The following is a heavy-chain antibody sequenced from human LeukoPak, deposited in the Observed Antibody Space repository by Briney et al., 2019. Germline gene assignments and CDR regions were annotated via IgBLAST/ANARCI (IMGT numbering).Heavy chain of an antibody. CDR2: IYYSGST. V-gene: IGHV4-59*01. D-gene: IGHD4-17*01. J-gene: IGHJ4*02. CDR3: ARAYSYDYGPYYFDY. CDR1: GGSISSYY. Sequence: SETLSLTCTVSGGSISSYYWSWIRQPPGKGLEWIGYIYYSGSTNYNPSLKSRVTISVDTSKNQFSLKLSSVTAADTGVYYCARAYSYDYGPYYFDYWGQGTLVTVSS.